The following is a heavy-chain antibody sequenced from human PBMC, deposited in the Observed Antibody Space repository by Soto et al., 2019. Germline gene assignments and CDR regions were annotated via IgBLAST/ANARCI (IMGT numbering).Heavy chain of an antibody. CDR3: ARVLNDNIWGSPRSVDY. CDR1: GFTFSSYS. Sequence: GGSLRLSCAASGFTFSSYSIYWVRQAPGKGLEWVSGISGSGSGTYYADSVKGRFTISRDNSKNTLYLQMNSLRAEDTAVYYCARVLNDNIWGSPRSVDYWGQGTLVTVSS. CDR2: ISGSGSGT. D-gene: IGHD3-16*01. J-gene: IGHJ4*02. V-gene: IGHV3-23*01.